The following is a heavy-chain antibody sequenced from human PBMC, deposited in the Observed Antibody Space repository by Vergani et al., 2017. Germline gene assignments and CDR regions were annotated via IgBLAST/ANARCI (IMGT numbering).Heavy chain of an antibody. D-gene: IGHD3-9*01. V-gene: IGHV4-4*03. Sequence: QVQLQESGPGLVKPPGTLSLTCAVSGGSISSSNWWSWVRQLPGKGLQWIGEIYHSGCTNYNPSLKSRVTISVDKSTNQFSLKLSSVTAADTAVYYCARALKLRYSPYGDYYYYGMDVWGQGTTVTVSS. J-gene: IGHJ6*02. CDR3: ARALKLRYSPYGDYYYYGMDV. CDR2: IYHSGCT. CDR1: GGSISSSNW.